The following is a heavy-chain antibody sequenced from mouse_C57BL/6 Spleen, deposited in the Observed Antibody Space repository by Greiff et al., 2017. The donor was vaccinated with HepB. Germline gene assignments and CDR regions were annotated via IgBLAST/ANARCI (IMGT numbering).Heavy chain of an antibody. D-gene: IGHD3-2*02. CDR1: GYTFTSYS. CDR2: IYPGSGST. J-gene: IGHJ4*01. V-gene: IGHV1-55*01. CDR3: ARSRDSSGYGAMDY. Sequence: VQLQQPGAELVKPGASVKMSCKASGYTFTSYSITWVKQRPGQGLEWIGDIYPGSGSTNYNEKFKSKATLTVDTSSSTAYMQLSSLTSEDSAVYYCARSRDSSGYGAMDYWGQGTSVTVSS.